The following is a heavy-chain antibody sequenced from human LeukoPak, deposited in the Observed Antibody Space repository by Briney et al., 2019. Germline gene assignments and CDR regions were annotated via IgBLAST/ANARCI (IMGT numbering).Heavy chain of an antibody. J-gene: IGHJ6*03. D-gene: IGHD2-21*01. Sequence: SETLSPTCTVSGGSIYISNYFWAWIRQPPGKGLEWIGTISYSASTYYNPSLKSRVTISADTSKTRFSLKLSSVTAADTAVYYCARSPAYAPMDVWGKGTTVTVSS. V-gene: IGHV4-39*07. CDR1: GGSIYISNYF. CDR2: ISYSAST. CDR3: ARSPAYAPMDV.